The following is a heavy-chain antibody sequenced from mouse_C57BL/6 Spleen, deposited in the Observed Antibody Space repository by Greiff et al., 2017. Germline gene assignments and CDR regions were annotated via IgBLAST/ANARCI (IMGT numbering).Heavy chain of an antibody. CDR1: GYTFTDYY. Sequence: QVHVKQSGAELVRPGASVKLSCKASGYTFTDYYINWVKQRPGQGLEWIARIYPGSGNTYYNEKFKGKDTLTAEKSSSTAYMQLSSLTSEDSAVYFCAREGLYGSSYWFAYWGQGTLVTVSA. D-gene: IGHD1-1*01. V-gene: IGHV1-76*01. CDR3: AREGLYGSSYWFAY. J-gene: IGHJ3*01. CDR2: IYPGSGNT.